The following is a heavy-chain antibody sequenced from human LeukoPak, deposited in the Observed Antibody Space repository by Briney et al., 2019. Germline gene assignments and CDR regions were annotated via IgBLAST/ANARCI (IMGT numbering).Heavy chain of an antibody. V-gene: IGHV3-30*04. Sequence: GRSLRLSCAASGFTFSSYAMHWVRQAPGQGLEWVAVISYDGSNKYYADSVKGRFTISRDHSKNTLYLQMNSLRAEDTAVYYCARGVGYYDSRGTIDYWGQGTLVTVSS. CDR2: ISYDGSNK. CDR3: ARGVGYYDSRGTIDY. CDR1: GFTFSSYA. J-gene: IGHJ4*02. D-gene: IGHD3-22*01.